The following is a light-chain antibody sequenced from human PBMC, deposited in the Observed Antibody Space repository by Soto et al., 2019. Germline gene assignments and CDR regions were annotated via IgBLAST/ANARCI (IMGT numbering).Light chain of an antibody. CDR3: QQYGSSPST. CDR2: GAS. CDR1: QSVSSN. J-gene: IGKJ5*01. V-gene: IGKV3-20*01. Sequence: EIVMTQSPATLSVSPGERATLSCRASQSVSSNLAWYQQKPGQAPRLLIYGASTRATGIPDRFSGSGSGTDFTLTIIRLEPEDFAVYYCQQYGSSPSTFGQGTRLEIK.